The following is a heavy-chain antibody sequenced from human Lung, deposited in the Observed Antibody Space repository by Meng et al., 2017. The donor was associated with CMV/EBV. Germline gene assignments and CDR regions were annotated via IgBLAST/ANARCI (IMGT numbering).Heavy chain of an antibody. V-gene: IGHV3-30*04. Sequence: FIRYAMPWVLQAPGKGLEWVAVISYDGSNKYYADSVKGRFTISRDNSKNTLYLQMNSLRAEDTAVYYCARGPTYYDFWSGYYRWFDPWGQGTLVTVSS. CDR3: ARGPTYYDFWSGYYRWFDP. D-gene: IGHD3-3*01. CDR2: ISYDGSNK. CDR1: FIRYA. J-gene: IGHJ5*02.